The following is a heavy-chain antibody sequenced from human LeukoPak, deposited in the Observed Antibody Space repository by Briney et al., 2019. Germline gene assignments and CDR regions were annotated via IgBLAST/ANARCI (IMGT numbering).Heavy chain of an antibody. Sequence: GGSLRLSCAASGFTFSTYGMHWVRQAPGKGLEWVAFIRYDGSNKYYADSVKGRFTISRDNSKNTLYLQMNSLRAEDTAVYYCAKGLNYYDGSGYPSWGQGTLVTVSA. CDR1: GFTFSTYG. V-gene: IGHV3-30*02. J-gene: IGHJ4*02. CDR2: IRYDGSNK. D-gene: IGHD3-22*01. CDR3: AKGLNYYDGSGYPS.